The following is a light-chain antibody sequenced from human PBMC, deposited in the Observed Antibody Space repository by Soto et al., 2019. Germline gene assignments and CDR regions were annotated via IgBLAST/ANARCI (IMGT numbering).Light chain of an antibody. V-gene: IGKV1-8*01. CDR2: AAS. Sequence: AIRMTQSPSSFSASTGDRVTITCRASQGIRSYLAWYQQEPGKAPKLLIYAASSLQSGLPSRFSGSGSGTDFTLTISRLQSEDFATYYCQQDYGFPYSFGQGTKLEIK. CDR3: QQDYGFPYS. J-gene: IGKJ2*03. CDR1: QGIRSY.